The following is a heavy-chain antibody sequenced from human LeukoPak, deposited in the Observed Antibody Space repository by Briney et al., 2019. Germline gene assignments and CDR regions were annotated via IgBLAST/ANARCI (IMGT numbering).Heavy chain of an antibody. D-gene: IGHD6-19*01. CDR1: GFSFEDYA. Sequence: PGGSLRLSCAASGFSFEDYAMNWVRQAPEKGLEWVSAISGSGGSTYYADSVKGRFTISRDNSKNTLYLQMNSLRAEDTAVYYCAKDLNSGWYGRDYWGQGTLVTVSS. CDR3: AKDLNSGWYGRDY. CDR2: ISGSGGST. J-gene: IGHJ4*02. V-gene: IGHV3-23*01.